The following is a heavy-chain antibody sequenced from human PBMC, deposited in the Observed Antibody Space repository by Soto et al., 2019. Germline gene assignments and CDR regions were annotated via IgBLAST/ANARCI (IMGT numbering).Heavy chain of an antibody. Sequence: SVKVSCKASGGTFSSYATSWVRQAPGQGLEWMGGIIPIFGTANYAQKFQGRVTITADESTSTAYMELSSLRSEDTAVYYCARALITPSGTRYYFDYWGQGTLVTVSS. J-gene: IGHJ4*02. CDR2: IIPIFGTA. CDR3: ARALITPSGTRYYFDY. V-gene: IGHV1-69*13. CDR1: GGTFSSYA. D-gene: IGHD1-1*01.